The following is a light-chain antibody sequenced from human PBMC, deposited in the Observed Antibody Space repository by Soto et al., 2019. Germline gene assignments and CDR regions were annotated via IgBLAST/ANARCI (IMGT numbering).Light chain of an antibody. CDR2: NNN. CDR3: AAWDDDLNGLV. V-gene: IGLV1-44*01. Sequence: QSVLTQPPSASGTPGQRITISCSGRTSNIGSNIVSWYHHLPGAAPNLLIYNNNQRPSGVPDRFFASKSGTSASLAISGLQPEDESHYYCAAWDDDLNGLVFGGGTKVT. J-gene: IGLJ3*02. CDR1: TSNIGSNI.